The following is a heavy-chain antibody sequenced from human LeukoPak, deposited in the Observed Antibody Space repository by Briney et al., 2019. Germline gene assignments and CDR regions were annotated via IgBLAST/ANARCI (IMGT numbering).Heavy chain of an antibody. J-gene: IGHJ4*02. CDR3: AREGSSWYTNY. D-gene: IGHD6-13*01. CDR1: GGSISNYY. CDR2: MHTSGST. Sequence: PSETLSLTCSVSGGSISNYYWSWIRQPAGKGLEWLGRMHTSGSTNYYPSLKSRVTMSLDTSKNQFSLRLSSVTAADTAVYYCAREGSSWYTNYWGQGTLVTVSS. V-gene: IGHV4-4*07.